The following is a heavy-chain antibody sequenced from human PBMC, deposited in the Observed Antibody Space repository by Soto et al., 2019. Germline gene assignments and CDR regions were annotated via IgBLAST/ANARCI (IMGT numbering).Heavy chain of an antibody. CDR1: GFTISSYA. V-gene: IGHV3-23*01. D-gene: IGHD2-21*01. CDR2: FSGGRDTT. Sequence: VQLLESGGGLVQPGGSLRLSCVASGFTISSYAMSWVRQDPGQRLEWVATFSGGRDTTWHADSAKGQFTVCRDSSKNTLSMQMNSLRPEDTALYYCAKATSATCTGSICYSFDYWGQGTLVTVSS. CDR3: AKATSATCTGSICYSFDY. J-gene: IGHJ4*02.